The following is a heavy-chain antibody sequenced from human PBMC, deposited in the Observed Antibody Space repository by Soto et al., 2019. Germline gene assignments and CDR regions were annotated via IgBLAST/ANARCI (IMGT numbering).Heavy chain of an antibody. J-gene: IGHJ4*02. Sequence: QVQLVESGGGVVQPGRSLRLSCAASGFTFSSYAMHWVRQAPGKGLEWVAVISYDGSNKYYEDSVKGRFTISRDNSKNTLYLKMNSLRAEDTAVYYCARGHEYGGKFDYWGQGTLVTVSS. CDR2: ISYDGSNK. CDR1: GFTFSSYA. D-gene: IGHD4-17*01. V-gene: IGHV3-30-3*01. CDR3: ARGHEYGGKFDY.